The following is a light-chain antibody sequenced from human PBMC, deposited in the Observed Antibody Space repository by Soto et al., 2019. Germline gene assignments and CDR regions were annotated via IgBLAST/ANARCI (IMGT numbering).Light chain of an antibody. J-gene: IGLJ1*01. Sequence: QSVLTQPPSASGTPGQRVTISCSGSSSNIGGNTVNWYQQLPGTAPKLLIYSNNQRPSGVPDRFSGSKSGTSDSLAISGLQSEDEADYYCAAWDDSLNGYVFGTGTKLTVL. CDR3: AAWDDSLNGYV. CDR1: SSNIGGNT. CDR2: SNN. V-gene: IGLV1-44*01.